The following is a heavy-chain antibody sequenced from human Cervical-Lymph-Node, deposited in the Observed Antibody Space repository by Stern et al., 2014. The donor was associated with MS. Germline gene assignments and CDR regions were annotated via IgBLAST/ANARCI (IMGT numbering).Heavy chain of an antibody. J-gene: IGHJ3*02. Sequence: EVQLEESGGGLIQPGGSLRLSCAASGFTVSSNYMSWVRQSPGTGLQWVSLIYTDGSTYYADSVKCRFTISRDHSKNTLYLQMNSLGAEDTALYYCARAIFGVVTPTMAPDAFDIWGQGTMVTVSS. CDR1: GFTVSSNY. CDR2: IYTDGST. V-gene: IGHV3-53*01. D-gene: IGHD3-3*01. CDR3: ARAIFGVVTPTMAPDAFDI.